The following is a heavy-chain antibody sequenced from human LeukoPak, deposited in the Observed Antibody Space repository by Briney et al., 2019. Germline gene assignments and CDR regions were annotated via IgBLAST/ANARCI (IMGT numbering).Heavy chain of an antibody. CDR2: IIPMFGRT. CDR3: GRNSGSYLGHYYYYMDV. D-gene: IGHD1-26*01. V-gene: IGHV1-69*05. J-gene: IGHJ6*03. Sequence: PRASVKVSCKAPGGTFRTNAISWVRQAPGQGLEWMGSIIPMFGRTKYAQKFQGRVTITTDESTSTAYMELSSLRSEDTAVYYCGRNSGSYLGHYYYYMDVWGKGTTVTVSS. CDR1: GGTFRTNA.